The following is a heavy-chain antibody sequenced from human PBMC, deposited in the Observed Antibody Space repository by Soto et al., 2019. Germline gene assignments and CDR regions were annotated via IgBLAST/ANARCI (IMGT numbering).Heavy chain of an antibody. J-gene: IGHJ4*02. CDR2: ISGSGGST. V-gene: IGHV3-23*01. Sequence: GGSLRLSCAASGFTFTSYTMSWVRQAPGKGLQWVSAISGSGGSTYYADSVKGRFTISRDNSVNTLYLQMNSLRAEDTAIYYCAKDLTSTSRTPELWGQGTLVTVSS. CDR1: GFTFTSYT. CDR3: AKDLTSTSRTPEL. D-gene: IGHD2-2*01.